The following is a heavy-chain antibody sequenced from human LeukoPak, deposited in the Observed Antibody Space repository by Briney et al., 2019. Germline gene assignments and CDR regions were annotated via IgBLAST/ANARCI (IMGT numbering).Heavy chain of an antibody. J-gene: IGHJ4*02. D-gene: IGHD3-10*01. Sequence: PGGSLRLSCAASGFTFSDYYMSWIRQAPGKGLEWVSYISSSGSTIYYADSVKGRFTISRDNAKNTLYLQMNSLRAEDTAVYYCARVTTSGSYKFDYWGQGTLVTVSS. CDR1: GFTFSDYY. CDR2: ISSSGSTI. V-gene: IGHV3-11*01. CDR3: ARVTTSGSYKFDY.